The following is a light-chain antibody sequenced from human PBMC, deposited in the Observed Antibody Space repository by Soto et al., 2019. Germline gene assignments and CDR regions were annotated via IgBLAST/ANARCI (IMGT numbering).Light chain of an antibody. CDR3: SSYTSSSTLV. V-gene: IGLV2-14*01. CDR2: EVI. CDR1: TSDVGVYNY. Sequence: QSALTQPASVSGSPGQSITISCTATTSDVGVYNYVAWYQQYPGKAPKLIIYEVINRPSGVSNRFSGSKSANTASLIISGLQAEDEADYYCSSYTSSSTLVFGGGTQLTVL. J-gene: IGLJ2*01.